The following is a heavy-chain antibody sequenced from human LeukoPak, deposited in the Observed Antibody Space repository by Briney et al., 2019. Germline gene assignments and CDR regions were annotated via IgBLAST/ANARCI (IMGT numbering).Heavy chain of an antibody. Sequence: GGSLRLSCAASGFSVSNYYMSWVRQAPGKGLEWVSVLYSGGTTHYADSVKGRFTISRDNSKNTMFLQMDSLRPEDTAVYYCVRGTWFDPWGQGTLVTVSS. V-gene: IGHV3-53*01. CDR2: LYSGGTT. J-gene: IGHJ5*02. CDR3: VRGTWFDP. CDR1: GFSVSNYY. D-gene: IGHD1-1*01.